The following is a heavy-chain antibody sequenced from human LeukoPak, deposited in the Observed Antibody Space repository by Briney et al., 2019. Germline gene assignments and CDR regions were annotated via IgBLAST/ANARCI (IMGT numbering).Heavy chain of an antibody. Sequence: SEILSLTCTVPGGSISSYPGSWVRQPPGKGLEWVGYIYYSGNTNYNPSLKSRVTILVDTSKNQFSLKLRSVTAAATAVPNCAATHLVGCHILTGYYSFDYWGQGTLVTVSS. CDR1: GGSISSYP. V-gene: IGHV4-59*01. D-gene: IGHD3-9*01. J-gene: IGHJ4*02. CDR3: AATHLVGCHILTGYYSFDY. CDR2: IYYSGNT.